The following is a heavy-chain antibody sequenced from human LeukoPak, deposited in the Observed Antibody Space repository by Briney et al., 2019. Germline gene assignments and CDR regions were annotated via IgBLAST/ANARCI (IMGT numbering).Heavy chain of an antibody. CDR1: GFTFSSYG. J-gene: IGHJ4*02. Sequence: PGGSLRLSCAASGFTFSSYGMHWVRQAPGKGLEWVAVISYDGSNKYYADSVKGRFTISRDNSKNTLYLQMNSLRAEDTAVYYCAKDSGQYYFDYWGQGTLVTVS. CDR3: AKDSGQYYFDY. CDR2: ISYDGSNK. V-gene: IGHV3-30*18. D-gene: IGHD3-10*01.